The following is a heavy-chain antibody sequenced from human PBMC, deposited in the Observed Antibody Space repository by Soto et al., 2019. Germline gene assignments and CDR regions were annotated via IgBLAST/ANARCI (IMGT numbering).Heavy chain of an antibody. Sequence: GGSLRLSCAASGFTFSSYSMNWVRQAPGKGLEWVSYISSSSSTIYYADSVKGRFTISRDNAKNSLYLQMNSLRAEDTAVYYCARDYPLLWDPRHDAFDIWGQGTMVTVSS. CDR3: ARDYPLLWDPRHDAFDI. D-gene: IGHD1-26*01. CDR2: ISSSSSTI. V-gene: IGHV3-48*04. CDR1: GFTFSSYS. J-gene: IGHJ3*02.